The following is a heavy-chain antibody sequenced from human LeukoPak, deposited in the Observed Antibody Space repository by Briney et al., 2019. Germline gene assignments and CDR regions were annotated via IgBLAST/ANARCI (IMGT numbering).Heavy chain of an antibody. V-gene: IGHV5-51*01. J-gene: IGHJ1*01. CDR2: IYPGDSDT. CDR3: ARASGHEYFQH. CDR1: GYSFTTYW. Sequence: GESLKISCKGSGYSFTTYWIGWVRQTPGKGLEWMGIIYPGDSDTRYSPSFQGQVTFSADKSISTAYLQWSSLKASDTAMYYCARASGHEYFQHWGQGTLVTVSS. D-gene: IGHD6-25*01.